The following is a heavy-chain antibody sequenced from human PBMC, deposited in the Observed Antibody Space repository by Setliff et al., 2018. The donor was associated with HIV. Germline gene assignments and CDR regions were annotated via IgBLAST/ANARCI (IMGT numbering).Heavy chain of an antibody. CDR3: ARPRLGGTPMDRDAFDI. J-gene: IGHJ3*02. CDR1: GGSISSGGFY. D-gene: IGHD5-18*01. Sequence: TLSLTCTVSGGSISSGGFYWYWIRQPAGKGLEWIGRIYTSGTTNYNPSLKSRVTISMDTSKKQFSLNLSSVTATDTAVYYCARPRLGGTPMDRDAFDIWDQGTMVTVSS. V-gene: IGHV4-61*02. CDR2: IYTSGTT.